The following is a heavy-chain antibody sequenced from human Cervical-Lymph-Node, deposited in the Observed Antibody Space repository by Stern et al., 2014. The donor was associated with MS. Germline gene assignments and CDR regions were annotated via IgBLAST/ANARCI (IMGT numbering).Heavy chain of an antibody. Sequence: EVQLLESGGGLLQPGRSLGLSCTASGFRFGDHSISWFRQAPGKGPEWIGFIRSRPSGATTEYAASVKGRFTISRDDSNSVAYLQMNSLKTEDTAVYYCSSGADCAHGICFWNRPSPPHAFDLWGQGTMVTVSS. CDR1: GFRFGDHS. D-gene: IGHD2-8*01. J-gene: IGHJ3*01. CDR3: SSGADCAHGICFWNRPSPPHAFDL. V-gene: IGHV3-49*03. CDR2: IRSRPSGATT.